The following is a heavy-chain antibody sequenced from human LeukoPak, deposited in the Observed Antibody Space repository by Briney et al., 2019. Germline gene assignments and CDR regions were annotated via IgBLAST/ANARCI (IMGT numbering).Heavy chain of an antibody. V-gene: IGHV1-18*01. J-gene: IGHJ5*02. CDR2: ISAYNGNT. Sequence: ASVKVSCKASGYTFTSYGISWVRQAPGQGLEWMGWISAYNGNTNYAQKLQGRVTMATDTSTSTAYMELRSLRSDDTAVYYCARDLVGATTTEFDPWGQGTLVTVSS. CDR3: ARDLVGATTTEFDP. D-gene: IGHD1-26*01. CDR1: GYTFTSYG.